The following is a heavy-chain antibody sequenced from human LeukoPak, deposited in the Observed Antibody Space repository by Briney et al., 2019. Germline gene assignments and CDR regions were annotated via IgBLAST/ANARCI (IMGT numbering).Heavy chain of an antibody. CDR2: INPSGGST. J-gene: IGHJ4*02. CDR1: GYTFTSYY. V-gene: IGHV1-46*01. CDR3: ASSYFTRNEPVDY. Sequence: ASVKVSCKASGYTFTSYYMHWVRQAPGQGLEWMGIINPSGGSTGYAQKFQGRVTMTRDTSTSTVYMELSSLRSEDTAVYYCASSYFTRNEPVDYWGQGTLVTVSS. D-gene: IGHD1-14*01.